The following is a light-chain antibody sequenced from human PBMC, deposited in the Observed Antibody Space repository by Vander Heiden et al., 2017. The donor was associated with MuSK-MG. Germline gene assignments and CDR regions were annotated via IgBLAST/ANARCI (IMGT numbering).Light chain of an antibody. J-gene: IGKJ4*01. V-gene: IGKV3-15*01. Sequence: EIVMTQSPATLSVSPGERVTLSCRASQTVSSNLAWYQQKPGQAPRLLIYGASTRATGVPATFSGSGSGTEFTLTISSLQSEDFAIYYCQQDHKWPLTFGGGAKVEIK. CDR1: QTVSSN. CDR3: QQDHKWPLT. CDR2: GAS.